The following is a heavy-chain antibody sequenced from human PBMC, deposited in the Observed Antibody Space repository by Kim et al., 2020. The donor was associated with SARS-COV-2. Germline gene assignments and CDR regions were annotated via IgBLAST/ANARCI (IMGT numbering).Heavy chain of an antibody. Sequence: GGSLRLSCAASGFTFSSYAMSWVRQAPGKGLEWVSAISGSGGSTYYADSVKGRFTISRDNSKNTLYLQMNSLRAEDTAVYYCAKDSPYCGGDCYYYFDYWGQGTLVTVSS. CDR1: GFTFSSYA. V-gene: IGHV3-23*01. CDR2: ISGSGGST. D-gene: IGHD2-21*02. J-gene: IGHJ4*02. CDR3: AKDSPYCGGDCYYYFDY.